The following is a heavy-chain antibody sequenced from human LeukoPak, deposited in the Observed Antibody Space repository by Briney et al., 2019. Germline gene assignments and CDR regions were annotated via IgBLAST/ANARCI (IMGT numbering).Heavy chain of an antibody. CDR2: IWHDGSNK. V-gene: IGHV3-33*01. D-gene: IGHD3-22*01. CDR1: GVSFSDCG. J-gene: IGHJ3*02. CDR3: ARDPPMYYYDEPGSRDAFDI. Sequence: GGSLRLSCEASGVSFSDCGMHWVRQAPGKGLEWVAVIWHDGSNKYYADSVKGRFTISRDNSKNTLHLQMNSLRAEDTAVYYCARDPPMYYYDEPGSRDAFDIWGQGTMVTVSS.